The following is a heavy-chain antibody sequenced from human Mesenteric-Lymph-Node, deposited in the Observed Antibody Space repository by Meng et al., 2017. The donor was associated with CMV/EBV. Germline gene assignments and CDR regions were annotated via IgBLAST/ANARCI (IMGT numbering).Heavy chain of an antibody. J-gene: IGHJ4*02. V-gene: IGHV3-21*01. Sequence: GESLKISCAASGFTFSSYAMSWVRQAPGKGLEWVSSISSSSSYIYYADSVKGRFIISRDNAKNSLYLQMNSLRAEDTAVYYCARVPPNLYYDNDFIDYWGQGTLVTVSS. D-gene: IGHD3-3*01. CDR2: ISSSSSYI. CDR1: GFTFSSYA. CDR3: ARVPPNLYYDNDFIDY.